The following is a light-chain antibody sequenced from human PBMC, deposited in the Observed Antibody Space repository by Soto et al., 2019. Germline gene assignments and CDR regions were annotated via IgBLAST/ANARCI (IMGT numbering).Light chain of an antibody. J-gene: IGKJ5*01. CDR2: AAS. Sequence: EIVLTQSPGTLSLSPGERATLSCRASQSFRSSYLAWYQQRPGQAPRLLIYAASSRATGIPDRFSGSGSGTDFTLTISRLEPEDFALYYCQHYGISPVTFGQGTRLEIK. CDR1: QSFRSSY. CDR3: QHYGISPVT. V-gene: IGKV3-20*01.